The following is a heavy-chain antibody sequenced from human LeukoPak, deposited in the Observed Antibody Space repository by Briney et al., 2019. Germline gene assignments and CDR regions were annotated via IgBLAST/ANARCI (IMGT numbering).Heavy chain of an antibody. CDR1: GGTFSSYA. CDR2: IIPIFGTA. D-gene: IGHD5-12*01. Sequence: SVKVSCKASGGTFSSYAISWVQQAPGQGLEWMGGIIPIFGTANYAQKFQGRVTITADKSTSTAYMELSSLRSEDTAVYYCARAEYSGYDWVYFDYWGQGTLVTVSS. J-gene: IGHJ4*02. CDR3: ARAEYSGYDWVYFDY. V-gene: IGHV1-69*06.